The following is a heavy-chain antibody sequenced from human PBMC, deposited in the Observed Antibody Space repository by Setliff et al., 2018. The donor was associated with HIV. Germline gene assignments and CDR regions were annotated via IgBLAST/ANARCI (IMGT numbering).Heavy chain of an antibody. CDR3: GRQVPVPGVAVTPIDY. V-gene: IGHV4-59*08. D-gene: IGHD3-22*01. Sequence: PSETLSLTCTVSGCSISSYHWTWLRQFPGKGLEWIGFIFYTGSTTYNPSLNSRVTISVDTSKNQFSLKVTSVTAAGTAVYYCGRQVPVPGVAVTPIDYWGQGTLVTVSS. CDR2: IFYTGST. J-gene: IGHJ4*02. CDR1: GCSISSYH.